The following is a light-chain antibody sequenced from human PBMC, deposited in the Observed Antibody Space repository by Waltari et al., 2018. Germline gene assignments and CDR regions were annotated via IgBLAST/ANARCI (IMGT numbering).Light chain of an antibody. CDR1: QSVGSY. CDR2: DAS. CDR3: QQRSNWPPFT. Sequence: EIVLTQSPATLSLSPGEGATLSCRASQSVGSYLAWYQQKPGQAPRLLIYDASTRATGIPVRFSGSGSGTDFTLTISSLEPEDFAVYYCQQRSNWPPFTFGPGTKVDMK. J-gene: IGKJ3*01. V-gene: IGKV3-11*01.